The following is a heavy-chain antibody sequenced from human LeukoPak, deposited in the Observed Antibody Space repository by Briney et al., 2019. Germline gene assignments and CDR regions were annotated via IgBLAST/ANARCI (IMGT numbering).Heavy chain of an antibody. CDR1: GGSISSSSYY. Sequence: PSETLSLTCTVSGGSISSSSYYWGWIRQPPGKGLEWIGYIYYSGSTYYNPSLKSRVTISVDTSKNQFSLKLSSVTAADTAVYYCARGSGYDSSGYQFIFDYWGQGTLVTVSS. CDR3: ARGSGYDSSGYQFIFDY. J-gene: IGHJ4*02. CDR2: IYYSGST. V-gene: IGHV4-39*07. D-gene: IGHD3-22*01.